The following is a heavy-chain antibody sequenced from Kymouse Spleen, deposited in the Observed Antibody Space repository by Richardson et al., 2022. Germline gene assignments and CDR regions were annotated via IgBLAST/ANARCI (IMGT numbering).Heavy chain of an antibody. J-gene: IGHJ4*02. D-gene: IGHD2-8*01. V-gene: IGHV3-30*18. Sequence: QVQLVESGGGVVQPGRSLRLSCAASGFTFSSYGMHWVRQAPGKGLEWVAVISYDGSNKYYADSVKGRFTISRDNSKNTLYLQMNSLRAEDTAVYYCAKVGDCTNGVCYPFDYWGQGTLVTVSS. CDR1: GFTFSSYG. CDR3: AKVGDCTNGVCYPFDY. CDR2: ISYDGSNK.